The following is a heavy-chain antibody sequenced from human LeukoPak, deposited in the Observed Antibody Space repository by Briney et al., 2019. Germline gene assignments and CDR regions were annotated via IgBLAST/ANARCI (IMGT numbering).Heavy chain of an antibody. V-gene: IGHV4-31*03. Sequence: SQTLSLTCTVFGDSLNSGSYYWSWIRQHSERGLEWIGYISYRGTTFYNPSLKSRVSISGDTSKTQFSLNINSVTAADTAVYYCARMPRGVAVVTPYYFDSWGQGTLVTVSS. CDR3: ARMPRGVAVVTPYYFDS. CDR2: ISYRGTT. CDR1: GDSLNSGSYY. D-gene: IGHD2-21*02. J-gene: IGHJ4*02.